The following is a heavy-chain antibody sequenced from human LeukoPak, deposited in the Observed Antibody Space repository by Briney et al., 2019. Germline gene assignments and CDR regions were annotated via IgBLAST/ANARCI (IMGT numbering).Heavy chain of an antibody. Sequence: PGGSLRLSCEASGFTFSDCYMSWVRQAPGKGLEWVATIKYDASVVNVVDPVKGRFTISRDNAKHSLFLQMNSLRAEDTAVYYCASLLGTVTIFDNWGQGTLVTVSS. J-gene: IGHJ4*02. V-gene: IGHV3-7*01. D-gene: IGHD3-16*01. CDR3: ASLLGTVTIFDN. CDR2: IKYDASVV. CDR1: GFTFSDCY.